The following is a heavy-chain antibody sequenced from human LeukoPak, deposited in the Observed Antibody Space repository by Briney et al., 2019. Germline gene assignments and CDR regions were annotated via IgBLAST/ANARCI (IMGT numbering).Heavy chain of an antibody. CDR3: ARASQRETYFNAFDI. CDR2: IDHTGNS. CDR1: VGTFSGHY. Sequence: SETLSLTCAVYVGTFSGHYWSWIRQPPGKGREGLGEIDHTGNSNYKSSLKRRVTISVDTSKNQFSLSLNSVTAADTAVYYCARASQRETYFNAFDIWGQGTMVTVSS. J-gene: IGHJ3*02. V-gene: IGHV4-34*01. D-gene: IGHD1-26*01.